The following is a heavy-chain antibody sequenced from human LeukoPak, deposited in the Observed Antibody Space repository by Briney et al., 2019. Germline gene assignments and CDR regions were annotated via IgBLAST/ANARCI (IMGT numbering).Heavy chain of an antibody. CDR2: MYYSGST. J-gene: IGHJ4*02. V-gene: IGHV4-59*01. CDR1: GGSMSRYY. Sequence: PSETLSLTCTVSGGSMSRYYWSWIRQPPGKGLEWIGYMYYSGSTKYNPSLKSRVTISVDTSKNQFSLKLSSVTAADTAVYYCARSYGSGSYYRLDYWGQGTLVTVSS. CDR3: ARSYGSGSYYRLDY. D-gene: IGHD3-10*01.